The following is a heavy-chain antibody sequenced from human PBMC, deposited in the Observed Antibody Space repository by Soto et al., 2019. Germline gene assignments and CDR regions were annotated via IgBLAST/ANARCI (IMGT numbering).Heavy chain of an antibody. J-gene: IGHJ5*02. CDR3: ARYRSLDP. CDR1: GFILRNYW. Sequence: GGSLRLSCADSGFILRNYWMSWVRQAPGMGLQWVASIKEDGSEKYYVDPVKGRLTISRENAKNSLYLQMNSLRAEDTAVYYCARYRSLDPWGQGILVTVSS. V-gene: IGHV3-7*03. CDR2: IKEDGSEK. D-gene: IGHD3-16*02.